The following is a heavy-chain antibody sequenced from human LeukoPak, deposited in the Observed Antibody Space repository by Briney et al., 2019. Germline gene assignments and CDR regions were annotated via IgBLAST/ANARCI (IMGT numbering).Heavy chain of an antibody. Sequence: ASVEVSCKASGYTFTSYAIHWVRQAPGQRLEWMGWINAGNGNTKYSQNFQGRVTITRDTSASTAYMELSSLRSEDTAVYYCAREEAAAGTDSSEYFQHWGQGTLVTVSS. J-gene: IGHJ1*01. D-gene: IGHD6-13*01. V-gene: IGHV1-3*01. CDR1: GYTFTSYA. CDR2: INAGNGNT. CDR3: AREEAAAGTDSSEYFQH.